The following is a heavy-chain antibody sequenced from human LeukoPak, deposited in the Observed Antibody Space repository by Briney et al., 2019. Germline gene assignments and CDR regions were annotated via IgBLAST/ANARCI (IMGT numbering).Heavy chain of an antibody. D-gene: IGHD6-13*01. CDR1: GFTFSSYG. V-gene: IGHV3-30*02. CDR3: EKDRAAAGLYYFDY. CDR2: IRYDESNK. Sequence: GGTLSLSCAASGFTFSSYGMHWVRQAPGKGLEWVAFIRYDESNKYYAYPVKGRITIARDNSKNTLWLQMNSLRAEDTAVYYCEKDRAAAGLYYFDYWGQGTLVTVSS. J-gene: IGHJ4*02.